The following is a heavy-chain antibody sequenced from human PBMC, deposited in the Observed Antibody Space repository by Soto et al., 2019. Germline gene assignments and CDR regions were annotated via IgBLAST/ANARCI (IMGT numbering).Heavy chain of an antibody. Sequence: QVQLQESGPGLVKPSETLSLTCAVSGGSISSSYWSWIRQPPGKGLEWIGYFYYSGSTNYNPSLKSRVTISVYTSKNPFSLKLSSVTAADTAVYYCARGALTTYFDYWGKGTLVTVSS. CDR3: ARGALTTYFDY. CDR1: GGSISSSY. J-gene: IGHJ4*02. V-gene: IGHV4-59*01. CDR2: FYYSGST.